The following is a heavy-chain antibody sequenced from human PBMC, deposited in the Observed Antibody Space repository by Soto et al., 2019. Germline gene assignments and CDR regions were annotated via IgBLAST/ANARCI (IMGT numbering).Heavy chain of an antibody. CDR3: AKYLRDILTADY. V-gene: IGHV3-23*01. CDR2: ISGSGVTT. Sequence: GGSLRLSCAASGFTFSSYAMSWVRQVPGKGLEWVSTISGSGVTTWYADSAKGRFTISRDNSKSTLYLQMSSLRAEDTALYYCAKYLRDILTADYWGQGTQVTVSS. D-gene: IGHD3-9*01. J-gene: IGHJ4*02. CDR1: GFTFSSYA.